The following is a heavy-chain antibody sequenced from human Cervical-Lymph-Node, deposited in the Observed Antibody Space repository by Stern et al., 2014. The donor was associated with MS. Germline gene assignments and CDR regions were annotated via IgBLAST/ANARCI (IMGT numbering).Heavy chain of an antibody. Sequence: QITLKESGPTLVQPTQTLTLTCTFSGFSLNTSGVGVGWVRPPPGQAPELLALIYWDDDKRYGLSMMKRLPITKDTSKNLVVLTMTNMDPVDTATYYCVRRFYYDSSGYYKDDDYFDYWGQGTLVAVSS. CDR1: GFSLNTSGVG. D-gene: IGHD3-22*01. J-gene: IGHJ4*02. V-gene: IGHV2-5*06. CDR2: IYWDDDK. CDR3: VRRFYYDSSGYYKDDDYFDY.